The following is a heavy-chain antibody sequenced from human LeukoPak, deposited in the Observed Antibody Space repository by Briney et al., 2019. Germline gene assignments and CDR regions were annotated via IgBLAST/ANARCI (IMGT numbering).Heavy chain of an antibody. CDR2: IRSKAYGGTT. V-gene: IGHV3-49*04. J-gene: IGHJ4*02. CDR1: GFTFGDYA. D-gene: IGHD3-3*01. Sequence: GGSLRLSCTASGFTFGDYAMSWVRQAPGQGLEWVGFIRSKAYGGTTEYAASVKGRFTISRDDSKSIAYLQMNSLKTEDTAVYYCTREGDYDFWSGYYPRYGAFDYWGQGTLVTVSS. CDR3: TREGDYDFWSGYYPRYGAFDY.